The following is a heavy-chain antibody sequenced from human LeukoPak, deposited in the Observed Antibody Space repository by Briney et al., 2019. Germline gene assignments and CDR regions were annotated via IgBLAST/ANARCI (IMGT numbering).Heavy chain of an antibody. Sequence: GRSLRLSCAASGYTFDDYAMYWVHQAPGKGLEWVSLISGDGGSTYYADSVKGRFTIYRDNSKDSLYLQMNSLRTEDTALYYCAKLPLGGSGSYPDYWGQGTLVTVSS. CDR1: GYTFDDYA. J-gene: IGHJ4*02. CDR3: AKLPLGGSGSYPDY. CDR2: ISGDGGST. V-gene: IGHV3-43*02. D-gene: IGHD1-26*01.